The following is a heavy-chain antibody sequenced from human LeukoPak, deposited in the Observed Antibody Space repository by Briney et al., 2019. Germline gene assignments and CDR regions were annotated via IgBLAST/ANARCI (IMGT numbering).Heavy chain of an antibody. Sequence: SETLSLTCTVSGGSISSYYWSWIRQPPGKGLEWIGYIYYSGSTNYNPSLKSRVTISVDMSKNQFSLKLSSVTAADTAVYYCARTTEGGYTYDYFYYYYMDVWGRGTTVTISS. CDR2: IYYSGST. V-gene: IGHV4-59*01. CDR1: GGSISSYY. CDR3: ARTTEGGYTYDYFYYYYMDV. D-gene: IGHD5-18*01. J-gene: IGHJ6*03.